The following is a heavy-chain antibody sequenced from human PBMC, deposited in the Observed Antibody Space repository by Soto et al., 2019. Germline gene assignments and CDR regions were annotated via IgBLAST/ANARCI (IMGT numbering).Heavy chain of an antibody. D-gene: IGHD3-10*01. CDR1: GFTFSDHY. V-gene: IGHV3-72*01. Sequence: EVQLVESGGDLVQPGGSLRLSCADSGFTFSDHYMDWVRQAPGKGLERVGHSRNKAYSYTTEYAASVKGRFTISRDESKNSLYLQMKSLKTEDTAVYFCARGGGSCPPRDNDYGGQGTLVTVSS. CDR2: SRNKAYSYTT. J-gene: IGHJ4*02. CDR3: ARGGGSCPPRDNDY.